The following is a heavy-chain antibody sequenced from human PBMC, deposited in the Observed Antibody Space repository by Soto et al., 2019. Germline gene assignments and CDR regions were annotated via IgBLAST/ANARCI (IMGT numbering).Heavy chain of an antibody. V-gene: IGHV1-46*01. Sequence: ASVKVSCKASGYTFSNYYIHWVRQAPGQGLEWMGIVNPSDGSSHSAQNFQGRVSMTRDTSTSTVFMELASLRSDDTAVYYCARVYDVLTAYYLGGLWGKGTGVTVSS. D-gene: IGHD3-9*01. CDR3: ARVYDVLTAYYLGGL. J-gene: IGHJ6*04. CDR2: VNPSDGSS. CDR1: GYTFSNYY.